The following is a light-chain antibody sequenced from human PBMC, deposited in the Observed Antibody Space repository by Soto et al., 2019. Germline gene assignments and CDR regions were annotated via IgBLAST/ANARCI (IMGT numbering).Light chain of an antibody. Sequence: TFAFRASQSVSSKLAWYQQKPGPAPILIIYGASTRATGIPARFSGSGSGTAFTLTLSSLKSEDSAFYYCHQYYNCPRWTFGQGTKVDIK. CDR1: QSVSSK. V-gene: IGKV3-15*01. J-gene: IGKJ1*01. CDR3: HQYYNCPRWT. CDR2: GAS.